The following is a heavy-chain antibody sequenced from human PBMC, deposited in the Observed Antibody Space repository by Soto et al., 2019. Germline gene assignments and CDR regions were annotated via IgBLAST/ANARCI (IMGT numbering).Heavy chain of an antibody. CDR3: AHSASVPCCYYFDS. J-gene: IGHJ4*02. Sequence: SGPTLVNPTQTLTLTCTFSGFSLSSIGVAVGWIRQPPGKALEWLALLYWNDDRRYSPSLKSRLTITKDTSKNQVVLTMTNMDPANTATYYCAHSASVPCCYYFDSWGQGTLVTVSS. CDR2: LYWNDDR. D-gene: IGHD1-26*01. CDR1: GFSLSSIGVA. V-gene: IGHV2-5*01.